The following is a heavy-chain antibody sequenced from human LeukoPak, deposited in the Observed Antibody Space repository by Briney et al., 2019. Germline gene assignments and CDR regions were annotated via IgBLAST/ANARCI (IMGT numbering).Heavy chain of an antibody. CDR2: ISYDGSNK. J-gene: IGHJ6*03. D-gene: IGHD3-16*01. V-gene: IGHV3-30*01. Sequence: PGGSLRLSCAASGFTFSSYAMHWVRQAPGKGLEWVAVISYDGSNKYYADSVKGRFTISRDNSKNTLYLQMNSLRAEDTAVYYCARDSYDYYYYYMDVWGKGTTVTVSS. CDR1: GFTFSSYA. CDR3: ARDSYDYYYYYMDV.